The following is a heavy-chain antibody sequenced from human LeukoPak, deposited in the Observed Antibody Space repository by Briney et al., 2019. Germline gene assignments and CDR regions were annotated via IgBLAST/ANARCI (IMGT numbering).Heavy chain of an antibody. CDR1: GFTFSSYA. V-gene: IGHV3-23*01. D-gene: IGHD2-15*01. J-gene: IGHJ4*02. Sequence: PGGSLRLSCAASGFTFSSYAMSWVRQAQGKVLEWVSTLSGRGPSSAYESTVKGRFTIPRDNSKKTLYQQMNSRTAEDTARYYCAKQKGYCSGGSCYYSDYWGQRTLVTDSS. CDR3: AKQKGYCSGGSCYYSDY. CDR2: LSGRGPSS.